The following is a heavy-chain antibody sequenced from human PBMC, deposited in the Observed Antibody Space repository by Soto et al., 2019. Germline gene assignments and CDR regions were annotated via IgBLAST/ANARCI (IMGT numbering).Heavy chain of an antibody. CDR1: GGSISSYY. D-gene: IGHD2-8*01. J-gene: IGHJ5*02. V-gene: IGHV4-4*07. CDR3: ARDIPPGCYCTNGVCQAGGWFDP. CDR2: IYTSGTT. Sequence: SETLSLTCTVSGGSISSYYRSWIRQPAGKGLEWVGRIYTSGTTNYNPSVKSRVTISVDTSKNQFSLKLSSVTAADTAVYYCARDIPPGCYCTNGVCQAGGWFDPWGQGTLVTVSS.